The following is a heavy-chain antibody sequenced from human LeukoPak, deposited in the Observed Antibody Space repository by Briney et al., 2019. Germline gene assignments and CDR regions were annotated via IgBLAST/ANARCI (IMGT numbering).Heavy chain of an antibody. CDR3: ARGFLYGSGSRSADY. Sequence: PGGSLRLSCAASGFTFSSYSMNWVRQAPGKGLEWVSSISSSSSYIYYADSVKGRFTISRDNAKNSLYLQMNSLRAEDTAVYYCARGFLYGSGSRSADYWGQGTLVTVSS. J-gene: IGHJ4*02. V-gene: IGHV3-21*01. CDR1: GFTFSSYS. CDR2: ISSSSSYI. D-gene: IGHD3-10*01.